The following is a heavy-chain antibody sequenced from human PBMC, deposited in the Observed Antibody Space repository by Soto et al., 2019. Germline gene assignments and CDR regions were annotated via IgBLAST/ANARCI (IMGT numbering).Heavy chain of an antibody. CDR3: SRHTFDY. CDR2: TRSKAHSYAT. V-gene: IGHV3-73*02. CDR1: GFSFSDSA. J-gene: IGHJ4*02. Sequence: EVQLVESGGGLVQPGGSLKLSCAASGFSFSDSAIHWVRQASGKGLEWVGRTRSKAHSYATAFAASVKGRFTISRDDSKHTVYLQRNRLKTEDTDVYCGSRHTFDYWGQGTLVTVSS.